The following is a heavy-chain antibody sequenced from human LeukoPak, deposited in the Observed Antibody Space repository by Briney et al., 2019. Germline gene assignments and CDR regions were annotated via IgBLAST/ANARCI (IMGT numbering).Heavy chain of an antibody. J-gene: IGHJ3*02. V-gene: IGHV4-30-4*08. CDR2: IYYSGST. Sequence: PSQTLSLTCTVSGGSISSGDYYWSWIRQPPGKGLEWIGYIYYSGSTYYNPSLKSRVTISVDTSKNQFSLKLSSVTAADTAVYYCARVFKRAPKGYDAFDIRGQGTMVTVSS. D-gene: IGHD1-14*01. CDR3: ARVFKRAPKGYDAFDI. CDR1: GGSISSGDYY.